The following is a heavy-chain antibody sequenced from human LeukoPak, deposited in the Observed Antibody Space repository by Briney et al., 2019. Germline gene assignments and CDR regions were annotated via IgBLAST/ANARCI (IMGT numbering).Heavy chain of an antibody. CDR1: GGSISSSSYY. CDR2: IYYSGST. Sequence: SETLSLTRTVSGGSISSSSYYWGWIRQPPGKGLEWIGSIYYSGSTYYNPSLKSRVTISVDTSKNQFSLRLSSVTAADTAVYYCARGGGGDCWDYWGQGTLVTVSS. D-gene: IGHD2-21*02. CDR3: ARGGGGDCWDY. J-gene: IGHJ4*02. V-gene: IGHV4-39*01.